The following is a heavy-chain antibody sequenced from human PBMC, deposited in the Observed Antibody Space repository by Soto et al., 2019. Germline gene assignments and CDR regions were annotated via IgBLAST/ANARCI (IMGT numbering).Heavy chain of an antibody. CDR3: ARDPGNWNDDAFDI. CDR1: GFTVSSNY. CDR2: IYSGGST. V-gene: IGHV3-53*04. D-gene: IGHD1-20*01. Sequence: EVQLVESGGGLVQPGGSLRLSCAASGFTVSSNYMSWVRQAPGKGLEWVSVIYSGGSTYYADSVKGRFIISRHNSKNTLYLQMNSLRAEDTAVYYCARDPGNWNDDAFDIWGQGTMVTVSS. J-gene: IGHJ3*02.